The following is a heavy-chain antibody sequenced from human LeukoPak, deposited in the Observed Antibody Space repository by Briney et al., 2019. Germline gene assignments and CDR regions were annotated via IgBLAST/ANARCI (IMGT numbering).Heavy chain of an antibody. CDR3: AKEGSSRRRYDSSGGVPNYYYYMDV. V-gene: IGHV3-30*18. J-gene: IGHJ6*03. CDR2: ISYDGSNK. Sequence: GGSLRLSCAASGFTFSSYGMHWVRQAPGKGLEWVAVISYDGSNKYYADSVKGRFTISRDNSKNTLYLQMNSLRAEDTAVYYCAKEGSSRRRYDSSGGVPNYYYYMDVWGKGTTVTVSS. CDR1: GFTFSSYG. D-gene: IGHD3-22*01.